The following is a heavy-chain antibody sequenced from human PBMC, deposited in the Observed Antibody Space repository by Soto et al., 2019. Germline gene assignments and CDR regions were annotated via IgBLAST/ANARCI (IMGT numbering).Heavy chain of an antibody. CDR1: GYTFTSYH. Sequence: QVQLVQSGAEEKKPGASVKVSCKTSGYTFTSYHISWVRQAPGQGLEWMGWISTYNSNTNYAQKFQGRVTTTTDTLTSTAYMELRSLRSDDTAVYYCARDTPPTDYWGQGTLVTVSS. CDR2: ISTYNSNT. V-gene: IGHV1-18*01. J-gene: IGHJ4*02. CDR3: ARDTPPTDY.